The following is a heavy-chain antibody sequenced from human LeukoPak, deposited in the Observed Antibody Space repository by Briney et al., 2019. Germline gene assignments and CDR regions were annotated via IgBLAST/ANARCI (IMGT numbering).Heavy chain of an antibody. CDR2: VYYTGST. D-gene: IGHD1-26*01. CDR1: GGSISSSGYY. CDR3: ARRVGATAFDY. V-gene: IGHV4-39*02. J-gene: IGHJ4*02. Sequence: SETLSLTCTVFGGSISSSGYYWGWIRQPPGKGLEWVGSVYYTGSTFYNPSLKSRVTTSVDTSKNHFSLNLSSVTAADTAVYYCARRVGATAFDYWGQGTLVTVSS.